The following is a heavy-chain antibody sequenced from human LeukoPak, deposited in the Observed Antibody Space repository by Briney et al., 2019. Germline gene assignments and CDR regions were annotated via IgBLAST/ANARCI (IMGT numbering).Heavy chain of an antibody. CDR1: GDSISSYY. CDR2: IYYSGST. V-gene: IGHV4-59*01. D-gene: IGHD2-8*01. CDR3: ARGGGVGYYYYYMDV. Sequence: PSETLSLTCTVSGDSISSYYWSWIRQPPGKGLEWIGYIYYSGSTNYNPSLKSRVTISVDTSKNQFSLKLSSVTAADTAVYYCARGGGVGYYYYYMDVWGKGTTVTISS. J-gene: IGHJ6*03.